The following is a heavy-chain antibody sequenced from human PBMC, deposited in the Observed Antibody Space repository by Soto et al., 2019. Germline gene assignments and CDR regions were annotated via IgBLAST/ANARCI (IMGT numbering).Heavy chain of an antibody. V-gene: IGHV3-23*01. CDR2: ISGSGGST. CDR1: GFTFSSYA. D-gene: IGHD3-22*01. Sequence: GGSLGLSCAASGFTFSSYAMSWFRQAPGKGLEWVSAISGSGGSTYYADSVKGRFTISRDNSKNTLYLQMNSLRAEDTAVYYCAGDKNYYDSSGPTRGYVFGYWGQGTLVTVSS. CDR3: AGDKNYYDSSGPTRGYVFGY. J-gene: IGHJ4*02.